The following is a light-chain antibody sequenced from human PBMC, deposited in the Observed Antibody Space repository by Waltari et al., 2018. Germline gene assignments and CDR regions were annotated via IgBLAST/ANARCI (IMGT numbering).Light chain of an antibody. CDR1: SSAVGGYNY. Sequence: QSALTQPASVSGSPGQSITIPCTGTSSAVGGYNYVSWYQQHPGKAPKLMIYEVSNRPSGVSNRFSGSKSGNTASLTISGLQAEDEADYYCSSYTSSSTLEVFGGGTKLTVL. CDR2: EVS. V-gene: IGLV2-14*01. J-gene: IGLJ2*01. CDR3: SSYTSSSTLEV.